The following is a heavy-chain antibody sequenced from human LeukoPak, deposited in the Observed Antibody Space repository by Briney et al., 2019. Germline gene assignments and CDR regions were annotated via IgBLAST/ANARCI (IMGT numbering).Heavy chain of an antibody. D-gene: IGHD4-23*01. CDR2: IRDSGDNT. J-gene: IGHJ2*01. CDR3: AKIASVVTFYWYFDL. Sequence: PGGSLTLSCAASGFTFSSYAMTWVRQAPGKGLKWVSTIRDSGDNTYYADSVKGRFTISRDNSKNTLYLQMNSLTAEDTAVYYCAKIASVVTFYWYFDLWGRRTLVAVSS. V-gene: IGHV3-23*01. CDR1: GFTFSSYA.